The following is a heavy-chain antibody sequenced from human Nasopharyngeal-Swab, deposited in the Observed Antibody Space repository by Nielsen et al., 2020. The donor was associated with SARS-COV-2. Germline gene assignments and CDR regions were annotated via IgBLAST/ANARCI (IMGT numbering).Heavy chain of an antibody. Sequence: GESLKISCKGSGYTFTTYWISWVRRMPGKGLEWMGSIDPSDSYTNYSPSFQGHVTISADKSISTAYLQWSSLKASDTAIYYCGRVSSSWPHDAFDIWGQGTMATVSS. V-gene: IGHV5-10-1*01. D-gene: IGHD6-13*01. CDR3: GRVSSSWPHDAFDI. CDR2: IDPSDSYT. CDR1: GYTFTTYW. J-gene: IGHJ3*02.